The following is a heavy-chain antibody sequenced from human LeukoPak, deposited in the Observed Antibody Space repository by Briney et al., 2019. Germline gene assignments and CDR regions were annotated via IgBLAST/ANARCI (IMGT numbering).Heavy chain of an antibody. D-gene: IGHD1-14*01. Sequence: ASVKVSCKASGYTFTAYYIHWVRQAPGQGLEWMGRINPNSGDTNYAQKLQGRVTMTRDTSINTAYMELSRLRSDDTAVYYCARVSSPLQYNWFDPWGQGTLVAVSS. CDR2: INPNSGDT. V-gene: IGHV1-2*06. CDR1: GYTFTAYY. CDR3: ARVSSPLQYNWFDP. J-gene: IGHJ5*02.